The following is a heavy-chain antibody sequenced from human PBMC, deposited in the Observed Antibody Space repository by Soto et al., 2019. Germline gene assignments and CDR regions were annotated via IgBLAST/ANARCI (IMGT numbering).Heavy chain of an antibody. CDR2: ISSSSSTI. Sequence: GGSMRLSCAASGFTFSTYSMNWVRLAPGKGLEWVSYISSSSSTIYYADAVKGRFTISRDNAKNSLYLQMNSLRAEDTAVYYCARDRRYCSSTSCYDGAFDIWGQGTMVTVSS. CDR3: ARDRRYCSSTSCYDGAFDI. V-gene: IGHV3-48*04. J-gene: IGHJ3*02. D-gene: IGHD2-2*01. CDR1: GFTFSTYS.